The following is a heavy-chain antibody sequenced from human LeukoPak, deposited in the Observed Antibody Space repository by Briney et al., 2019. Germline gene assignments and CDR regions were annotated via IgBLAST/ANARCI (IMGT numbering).Heavy chain of an antibody. V-gene: IGHV3-23*01. CDR2: ISGSGDNT. CDR1: GFTFSTYA. J-gene: IGHJ4*02. CDR3: ARSRLPKYYFDY. Sequence: GGSLRLSCAASGFTFSTYAITWVRQAPGRGLEWVSSISGSGDNTYYADSVKGRFTISRDNSKNTVHLQMNSLRADDTAIYYCARSRLPKYYFDYWGQGTLVTVSS. D-gene: IGHD4-11*01.